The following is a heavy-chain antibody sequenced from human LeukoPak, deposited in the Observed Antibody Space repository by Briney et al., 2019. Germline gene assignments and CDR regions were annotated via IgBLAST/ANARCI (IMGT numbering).Heavy chain of an antibody. J-gene: IGHJ3*02. D-gene: IGHD3-3*01. CDR3: ARGPTRITIFGVVITGTDAFDI. CDR1: GYTFTSYD. CDR2: MNPNSGNT. Sequence: ASVKVSCKASGYTFTSYDINWVRQATGQGLEWMGWMNPNSGNTGYAQKFQGRVTITRNTSISTAYMELSSLRSEDTAVYYCARGPTRITIFGVVITGTDAFDIWGQGTMVTVSS. V-gene: IGHV1-8*03.